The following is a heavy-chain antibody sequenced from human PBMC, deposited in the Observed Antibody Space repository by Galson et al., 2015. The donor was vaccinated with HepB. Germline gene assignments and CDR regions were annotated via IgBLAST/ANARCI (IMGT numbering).Heavy chain of an antibody. V-gene: IGHV3-21*01. CDR1: GFTFSSYS. CDR2: ISSSSSYI. J-gene: IGHJ6*03. Sequence: SLRLSCAASGFTFSSYSMNWVRQAPGKGLEWVSSISSSSSYIYYADSVKGRFTISRDNAKNSLYLQMNSLRAEDTAVYYCARALPQGVIMWRSYYYMDVWGKGTTVTVSS. D-gene: IGHD3-10*01. CDR3: ARALPQGVIMWRSYYYMDV.